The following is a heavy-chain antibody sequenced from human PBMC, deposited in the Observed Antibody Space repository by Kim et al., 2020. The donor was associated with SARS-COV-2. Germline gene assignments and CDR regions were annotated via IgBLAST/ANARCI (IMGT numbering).Heavy chain of an antibody. J-gene: IGHJ4*02. D-gene: IGHD4-17*01. Sequence: YYADSVKGRFTISRNNAKNSLYQQMNSLRAEDTAVYYCAKIPTVTTRGDYWGQGSLVTVSA. V-gene: IGHV3-21*01. CDR3: AKIPTVTTRGDY.